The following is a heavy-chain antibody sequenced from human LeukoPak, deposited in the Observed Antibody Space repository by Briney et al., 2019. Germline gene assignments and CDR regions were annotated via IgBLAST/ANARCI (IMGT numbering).Heavy chain of an antibody. J-gene: IGHJ5*02. D-gene: IGHD3-3*01. Sequence: PGGSLRLSCAASGFTFSSYSMNWVRQAPGKGLEWVSYISSSSSTIYYADSVKGRFTISRDNAKNSLYLQMNSLRAEDTAVYYCARDTIFGVVRRFGWFDPWGQGTLVTVSS. V-gene: IGHV3-48*01. CDR1: GFTFSSYS. CDR3: ARDTIFGVVRRFGWFDP. CDR2: ISSSSSTI.